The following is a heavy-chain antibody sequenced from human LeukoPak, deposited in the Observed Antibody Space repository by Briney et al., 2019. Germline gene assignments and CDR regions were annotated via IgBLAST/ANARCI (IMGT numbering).Heavy chain of an antibody. Sequence: SGPALVQPTQTLTLTCTFSGFSLSTSGMCVSWIRQPPGKALEWLARIDWDDDKYYSTSLKTRLTISKDTSKNQVVLTMTNRDPVDTATYYCARIRTPYGSGSYYNFDWGQGTLVTVSS. CDR1: GFSLSTSGMC. D-gene: IGHD3-10*01. CDR3: ARIRTPYGSGSYYNFD. CDR2: IDWDDDK. V-gene: IGHV2-70*11. J-gene: IGHJ4*02.